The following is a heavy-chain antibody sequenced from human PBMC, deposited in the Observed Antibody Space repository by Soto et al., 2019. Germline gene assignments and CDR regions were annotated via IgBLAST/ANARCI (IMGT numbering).Heavy chain of an antibody. CDR3: ARGLSGWFDP. V-gene: IGHV4-34*01. D-gene: IGHD3-16*02. CDR2: INHSGST. CDR1: GGSFSGYY. Sequence: QVQLQQWGAGLLKPSETLSLTCAVYGGSFSGYYWSWIRQPPGKGLEWIGEINHSGSTNYNPSLKSRVTISVDTSKNQFSLKLRSVTAADTAVYYCARGLSGWFDPWGQGTLVTVSS. J-gene: IGHJ5*02.